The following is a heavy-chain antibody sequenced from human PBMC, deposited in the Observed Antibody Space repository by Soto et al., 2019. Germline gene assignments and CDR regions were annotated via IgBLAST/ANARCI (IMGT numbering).Heavy chain of an antibody. D-gene: IGHD6-19*01. CDR2: ISGSGGST. Sequence: PGGSLRLSCAASGFTFSSYAMSWVRQAPGKGLEWVSAISGSGGSTYYADSVKGRFTISRDNSKNTLYLQMNSLRAEDTAVYYCAKDLTVAGTRDYYGMDVWGQGTTVTVSS. J-gene: IGHJ6*02. CDR1: GFTFSSYA. V-gene: IGHV3-23*01. CDR3: AKDLTVAGTRDYYGMDV.